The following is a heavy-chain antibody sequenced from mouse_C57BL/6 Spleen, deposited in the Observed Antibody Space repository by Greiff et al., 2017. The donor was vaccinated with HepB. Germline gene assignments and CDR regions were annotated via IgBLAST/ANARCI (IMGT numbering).Heavy chain of an antibody. Sequence: QVQLKQSGPGLVQPSQSLSITCTVSGFSFTSYGVHWVRQSPGKGLEWLGVIWSGGSTDYNAAFISRLTISKDNPKSQVFFKMNSLRADDTAIYYCASDLPLRAMDYWGQGTSVTVSS. CDR1: GFSFTSYG. D-gene: IGHD1-1*01. J-gene: IGHJ4*01. CDR2: IWSGGST. V-gene: IGHV2-2*01. CDR3: ASDLPLRAMDY.